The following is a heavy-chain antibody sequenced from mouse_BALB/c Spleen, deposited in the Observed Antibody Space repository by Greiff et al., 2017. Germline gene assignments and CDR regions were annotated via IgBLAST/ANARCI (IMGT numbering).Heavy chain of an antibody. CDR1: GYTFSSYW. CDR2: ILPGSGST. J-gene: IGHJ3*01. Sequence: QVQLQQSGAELMKPGASVKISCKATGYTFSSYWIEWVKQRPGHGLEWIGEILPGSGSTNYNEKFKGKATFTADTSSNTAYMQLSSLTSEDSAVYYCARKFGYYVGFAYWGQGTLVTVSA. D-gene: IGHD2-3*01. CDR3: ARKFGYYVGFAY. V-gene: IGHV1-9*01.